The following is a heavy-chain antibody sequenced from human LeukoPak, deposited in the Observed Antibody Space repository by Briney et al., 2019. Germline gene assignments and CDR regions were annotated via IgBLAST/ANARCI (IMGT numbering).Heavy chain of an antibody. CDR3: TTENSSGWYYFDY. V-gene: IGHV3-15*01. CDR2: IKSKTDGGTT. CDR1: GFTFSNAW. Sequence: NPGGSLRLSCAASGFTFSNAWMSWVRQAPGKGLEWVGRIKSKTDGGTTDYAAPVKGRFTISRDDSKNTLYLQMNSLKTEDTAVYYCTTENSSGWYYFDYWGQGTLVTVSS. J-gene: IGHJ4*02. D-gene: IGHD6-19*01.